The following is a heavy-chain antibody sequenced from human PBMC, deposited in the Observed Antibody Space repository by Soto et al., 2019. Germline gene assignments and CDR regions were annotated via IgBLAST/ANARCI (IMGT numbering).Heavy chain of an antibody. Sequence: PXETLSLTCTVSGGSISSSSYYWGWMGQPPGKGLEWIGSIYYSGSTYYNPSLKSRVTISVDTSKNQFALKLSSVTAADTAVYYCARGRNWFEPWGQGTLVTISS. V-gene: IGHV4-39*01. CDR1: GGSISSSSYY. CDR3: ARGRNWFEP. J-gene: IGHJ5*02. CDR2: IYYSGST.